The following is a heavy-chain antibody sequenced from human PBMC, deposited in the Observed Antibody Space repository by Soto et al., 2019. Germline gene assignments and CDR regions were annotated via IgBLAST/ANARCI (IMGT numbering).Heavy chain of an antibody. D-gene: IGHD6-13*01. Sequence: GASLKSSGKGSGYSFTSYWIGWMSQMPGKGLEWMGIIYPGESDTRYSPSFQGQVTISADKSISTAYLQWSSLKASDTAMYYCATRGIAAAGTGHNCHGMDVWDQESTLAVSS. CDR1: GYSFTSYW. CDR2: IYPGESDT. V-gene: IGHV5-51*01. J-gene: IGHJ6*02. CDR3: ATRGIAAAGTGHNCHGMDV.